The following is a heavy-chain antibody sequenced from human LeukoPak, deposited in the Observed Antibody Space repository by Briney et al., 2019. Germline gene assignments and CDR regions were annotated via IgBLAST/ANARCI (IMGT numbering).Heavy chain of an antibody. J-gene: IGHJ6*02. CDR2: INHNGNVN. Sequence: GGSLRLSCAASGFTFSSYWMNWSRQGPGKGLEWVASINHNGNVNYYVDSVKGRFTISRDNAKNSLYLQMSNLRAEDTAVYFCARGGGLDVWGQGATVTVSS. V-gene: IGHV3-7*04. CDR3: ARGGGLDV. CDR1: GFTFSSYW.